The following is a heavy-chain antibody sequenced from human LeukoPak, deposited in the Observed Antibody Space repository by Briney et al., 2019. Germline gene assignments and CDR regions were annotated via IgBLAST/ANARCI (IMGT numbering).Heavy chain of an antibody. CDR2: INHSGSTT. CDR1: GESFSGYY. J-gene: IGHJ4*02. Sequence: SETLSLTCAVYGESFSGYYWNWIRQPPGKGLEWIGEINHSGSTTNYNPSLKSRVTILVDTSKNQFSLKLTSVTAADTAVYYCARKSGYARDYWGQGTLVTVSS. CDR3: ARKSGYARDY. D-gene: IGHD5-12*01. V-gene: IGHV4-34*01.